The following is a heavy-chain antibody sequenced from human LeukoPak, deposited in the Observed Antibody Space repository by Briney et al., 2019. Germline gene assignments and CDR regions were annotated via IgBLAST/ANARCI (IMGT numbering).Heavy chain of an antibody. Sequence: PSETLSLTCAVSGDSVTSNSWSWVRQPPGKALEWIGEIHHSGSTDYNPSLKSRLTISLDTSKNQFSLKLTSVTAADTAVYYCARGSWQLAEEVYWGQGTLVTVSS. V-gene: IGHV4-4*02. CDR2: IHHSGST. J-gene: IGHJ4*02. CDR1: GDSVTSNS. CDR3: ARGSWQLAEEVY. D-gene: IGHD6-6*01.